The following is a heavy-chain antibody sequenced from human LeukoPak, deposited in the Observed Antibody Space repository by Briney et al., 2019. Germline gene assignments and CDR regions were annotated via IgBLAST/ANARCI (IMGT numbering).Heavy chain of an antibody. Sequence: GGSLRLSCAASGFIFSNYAIHWVRQAPGKGLEWVAVISYDGSKKSYADSVKGRFTISRDNSKNTLYVQMNSLRAEDTAVYYCARGAHKRDDYGGFFDYWGQGTLVTVSS. CDR1: GFIFSNYA. D-gene: IGHD4-23*01. CDR3: ARGAHKRDDYGGFFDY. V-gene: IGHV3-30*04. CDR2: ISYDGSKK. J-gene: IGHJ4*02.